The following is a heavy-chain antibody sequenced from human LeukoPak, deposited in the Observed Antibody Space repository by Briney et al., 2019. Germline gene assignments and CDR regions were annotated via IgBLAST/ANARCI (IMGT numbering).Heavy chain of an antibody. J-gene: IGHJ4*02. CDR2: ISNSGTYT. D-gene: IGHD6-19*01. V-gene: IGHV3-11*03. CDR1: GFTFSDEY. Sequence: PGGALRLSCAASGFTFSDEYMSWIRQAPGKGLEWVSYISNSGTYTNYADSVRGRFTISRDNAKHSLYLQMNSLRAEDPAVYYCARSRGAGPGAYFDYWGQGTLVTVSS. CDR3: ARSRGAGPGAYFDY.